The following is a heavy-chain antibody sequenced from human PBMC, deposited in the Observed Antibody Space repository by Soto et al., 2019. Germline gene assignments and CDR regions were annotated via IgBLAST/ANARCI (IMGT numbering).Heavy chain of an antibody. CDR3: ARLAVRRGSYRRPIDPVDY. Sequence: SETLSLTCTVSGGSISSSSYYWGWICQPPGKGLEWIGSIYYSGSTYYNPSLKSRVTISVDTSKNQFSLKLSSVTAADTAVYYCARLAVRRGSYRRPIDPVDYWGQGTLVTVSS. D-gene: IGHD1-26*01. J-gene: IGHJ4*02. V-gene: IGHV4-39*01. CDR1: GGSISSSSYY. CDR2: IYYSGST.